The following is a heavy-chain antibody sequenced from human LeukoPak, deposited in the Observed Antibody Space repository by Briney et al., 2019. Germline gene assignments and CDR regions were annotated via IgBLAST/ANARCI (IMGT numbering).Heavy chain of an antibody. CDR1: GFTFSSYG. CDR3: ARALPEYSSSPKYFDY. CDR2: IRYDGSNK. V-gene: IGHV3-30*02. Sequence: GGSLRLSCAASGFTFSSYGMHWVRQAPGKGLEWVAFIRYDGSNKYYADSVKGRFTISRDNSKNTLYLQMNSLRAEDTAVYYCARALPEYSSSPKYFDYWGQGTLVTVSS. J-gene: IGHJ4*02. D-gene: IGHD6-6*01.